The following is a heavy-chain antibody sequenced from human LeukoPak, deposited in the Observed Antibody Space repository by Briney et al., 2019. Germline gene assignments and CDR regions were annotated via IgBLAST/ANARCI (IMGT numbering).Heavy chain of an antibody. CDR1: GFTFSSYG. CDR2: ISGRGGST. D-gene: IGHD6-13*01. CDR3: AKDREAAASTYYFDY. Sequence: PGGSLRLSCAASGFTFSSYGMHWVRQAPGKGLEWVSGISGRGGSTYYADSVKGLFTISRDNSKNTLFLQMNSLRAGDTAVYYCAKDREAAASTYYFDYWGRGTLVTVSS. J-gene: IGHJ4*02. V-gene: IGHV3-23*01.